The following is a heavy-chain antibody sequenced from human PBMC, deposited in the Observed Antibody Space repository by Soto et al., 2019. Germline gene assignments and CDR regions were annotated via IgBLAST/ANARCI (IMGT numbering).Heavy chain of an antibody. CDR2: ISAYFGTA. CDR1: GYTFNTYG. D-gene: IGHD3-3*01. Sequence: ASVKVSCKTSGYTFNTYGINWVRQAPGQGLELMGWISAYFGTATYAEKFQGRVTLTTDTSTSTAYMDLRSLRSEDTAIYYCARDPDEFWKHYWFDPWGQGTPVTVSS. CDR3: ARDPDEFWKHYWFDP. J-gene: IGHJ5*01. V-gene: IGHV1-18*01.